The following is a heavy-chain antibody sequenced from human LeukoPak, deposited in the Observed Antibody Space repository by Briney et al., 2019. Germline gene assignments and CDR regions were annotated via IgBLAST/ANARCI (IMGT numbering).Heavy chain of an antibody. V-gene: IGHV3-21*01. Sequence: PGGSLRLSCAASGFTFSSYSMNWVRQAPGKGLEWVSSISSSSYIYYADSVKGRFTISRDNAKNSLYLQMNSLRAEDTAVYYCARVYSSSWYGMDVWGKGTTVTVSS. CDR2: ISSSSYI. CDR3: ARVYSSSWYGMDV. J-gene: IGHJ6*04. CDR1: GFTFSSYS. D-gene: IGHD6-13*01.